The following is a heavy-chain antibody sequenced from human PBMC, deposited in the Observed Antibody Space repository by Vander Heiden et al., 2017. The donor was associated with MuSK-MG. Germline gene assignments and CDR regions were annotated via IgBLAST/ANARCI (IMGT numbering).Heavy chain of an antibody. J-gene: IGHJ5*02. CDR3: ARDRLLRHWFDP. V-gene: IGHV4-39*07. Sequence: QLQLQESGPGLVKPSETLSLTCTVSGGSIISNSYYWGWIRQPPGKGLEWIGSIYYSGSTYYKASLKSRVTISVDMSKNQFSLKLSSVTAADMAVYYCARDRLLRHWFDPWGQGTMVTVSS. CDR2: IYYSGST. D-gene: IGHD6-6*01. CDR1: GGSIISNSYY.